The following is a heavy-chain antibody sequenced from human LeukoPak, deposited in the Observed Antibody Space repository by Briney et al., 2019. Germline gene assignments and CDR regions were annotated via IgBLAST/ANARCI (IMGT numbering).Heavy chain of an antibody. Sequence: GGSLRLSCAASGFTFSSYSMNWVRQAPGKGLEWVSYISSSSSTIYYADSVKGRFTISRDNSKNTLYPQMNSLRAEDTAVYYCAKGGFVLMVYATNDFDYWGQGTLVTVSS. V-gene: IGHV3-48*01. J-gene: IGHJ4*02. CDR3: AKGGFVLMVYATNDFDY. CDR1: GFTFSSYS. CDR2: ISSSSSTI. D-gene: IGHD2-8*01.